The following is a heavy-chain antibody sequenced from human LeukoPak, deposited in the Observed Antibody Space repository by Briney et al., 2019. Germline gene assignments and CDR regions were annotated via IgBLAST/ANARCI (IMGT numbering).Heavy chain of an antibody. J-gene: IGHJ4*02. Sequence: EASVKVSCKASGYTFTSYGFSWVRQAPGQGLEWMGWISAYNGNTNYAQKLQGRVTMTTDTSTSTAYMELRSLRSDDTAVYYCARDLGSGYGDPYDYWGQGTLVTVSS. CDR2: ISAYNGNT. V-gene: IGHV1-18*01. CDR1: GYTFTSYG. CDR3: ARDLGSGYGDPYDY. D-gene: IGHD4-17*01.